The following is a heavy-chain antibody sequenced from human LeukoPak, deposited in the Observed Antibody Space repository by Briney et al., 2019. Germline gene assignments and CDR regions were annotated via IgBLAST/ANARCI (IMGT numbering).Heavy chain of an antibody. CDR1: GFTFSRYW. V-gene: IGHV3-7*01. CDR2: IKQDGSEK. Sequence: GGSLRLSCAASGFTFSRYWMSWVRQAPGKGREWVANIKQDGSEKYYVDSVKGRFIISRDKGKNSLYLQMNSLRAEDTAVYYCAKGSLFRFPHWLRPYFDYWGQGTLVTVSS. CDR3: AKGSLFRFPHWLRPYFDY. J-gene: IGHJ4*02. D-gene: IGHD5-12*01.